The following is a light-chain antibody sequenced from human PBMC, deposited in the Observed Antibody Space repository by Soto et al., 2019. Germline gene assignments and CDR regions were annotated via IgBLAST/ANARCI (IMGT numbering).Light chain of an antibody. Sequence: SVLTQPASVSGSPGQSITFSCTIASSDVGTSNLVSWYQQHPGKAPKFMIYEGSKRPSGVSDRFSASQSGNTASLTISGLQAEDEADYYCFSYAGSPTSYVFGTGTKVTVL. CDR2: EGS. CDR1: SSDVGTSNL. CDR3: FSYAGSPTSYV. J-gene: IGLJ1*01. V-gene: IGLV2-23*01.